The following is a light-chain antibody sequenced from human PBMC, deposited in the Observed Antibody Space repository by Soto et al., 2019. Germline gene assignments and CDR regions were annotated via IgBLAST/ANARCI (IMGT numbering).Light chain of an antibody. V-gene: IGKV3-11*01. Sequence: ETVLTQSPATLSLSPGDRATLSCRASESVRSYLAWYQQKPGQAPRLLIYNASSRATGVPDRFSGSGSGTDFTLTISRLETEDFAVYYCQQYGTSPPLTFGGGTKVEIK. CDR3: QQYGTSPPLT. J-gene: IGKJ4*01. CDR1: ESVRSY. CDR2: NAS.